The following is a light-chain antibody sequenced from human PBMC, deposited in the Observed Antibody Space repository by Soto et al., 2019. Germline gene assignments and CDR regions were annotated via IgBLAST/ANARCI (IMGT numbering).Light chain of an antibody. Sequence: EIVLTQSPATLSVSPGERASLXWRASQSVSSNLAWYQQKPGQAPRLLIYGASTRATGIPARFSGSGSGTEFTLTISSLQSEDFAVYYCQQYNNWPPITFGQGTRLEIK. CDR3: QQYNNWPPIT. CDR2: GAS. J-gene: IGKJ5*01. CDR1: QSVSSN. V-gene: IGKV3-15*01.